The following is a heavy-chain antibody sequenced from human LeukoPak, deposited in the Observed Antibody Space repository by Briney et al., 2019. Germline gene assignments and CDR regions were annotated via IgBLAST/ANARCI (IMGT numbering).Heavy chain of an antibody. CDR2: IYHSGST. J-gene: IGHJ3*02. Sequence: SETLSLTCTVSGGSISSGSYYWGWIRQPPGKGLEWIGSIYHSGSTYYNPSLKSRVTISVDTSKNQFSLKLSSVTAADTAVYYCARGIGPVVVAATYAFDIWGQGTMVTVSS. V-gene: IGHV4-39*07. CDR3: ARGIGPVVVAATYAFDI. CDR1: GGSISSGSYY. D-gene: IGHD2-15*01.